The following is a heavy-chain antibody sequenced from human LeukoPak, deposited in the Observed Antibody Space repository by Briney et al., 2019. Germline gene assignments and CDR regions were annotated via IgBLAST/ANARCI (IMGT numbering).Heavy chain of an antibody. V-gene: IGHV3-15*01. D-gene: IGHD1-26*01. CDR1: GFTFSNAW. J-gene: IGHJ4*02. CDR2: IKSKADGGTT. CDR3: TTDSGPPSGYFDY. Sequence: GGSLRLSCAASGFTFSNAWMSWVRQAPGKGLEWVGRIKSKADGGTTDYAAPVKGRFTTSRRDSKATLYLQMNSLKTEDTAVYYCTTDSGPPSGYFDYWGQGTLVTVSS.